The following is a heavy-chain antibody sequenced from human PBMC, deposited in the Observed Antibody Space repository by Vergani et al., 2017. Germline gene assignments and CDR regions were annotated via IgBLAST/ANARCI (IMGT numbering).Heavy chain of an antibody. CDR2: IDYTGTT. D-gene: IGHD6-19*01. V-gene: IGHV4-39*01. CDR3: TRHGRSGWAAYFQH. J-gene: IGHJ1*01. CDR1: GVSIGSNSYY. Sequence: QLQLQESGPGLVKPSETLSLTCTVSGVSIGSNSYYWGWIRQPPGKGLEWIGTIDYTGTTYYNEAHKSRITISVDTSQNQFSLNLTSVTAADTAVYYCTRHGRSGWAAYFQHWGQGTLVTASS.